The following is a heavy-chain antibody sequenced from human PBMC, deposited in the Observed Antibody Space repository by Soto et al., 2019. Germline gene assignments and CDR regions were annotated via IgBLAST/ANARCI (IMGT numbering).Heavy chain of an antibody. V-gene: IGHV3-7*03. Sequence: VGSLRLSCAASGFTFSSYWMSWVRQAPGKGLEWVANIKQDGSEKYYVDSVKGRFTISRDNAKNSLYLQMNSLRAEDTAVYYCARDPARIAVAAAWFDPWGQGTLVTVSS. D-gene: IGHD6-19*01. CDR3: ARDPARIAVAAAWFDP. CDR1: GFTFSSYW. J-gene: IGHJ5*02. CDR2: IKQDGSEK.